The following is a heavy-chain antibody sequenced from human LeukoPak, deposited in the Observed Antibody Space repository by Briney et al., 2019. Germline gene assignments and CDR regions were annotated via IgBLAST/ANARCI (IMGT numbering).Heavy chain of an antibody. CDR3: ASRLDYYDSSGYYRGYFDY. D-gene: IGHD3-22*01. J-gene: IGHJ4*02. CDR2: LYSGGST. Sequence: GGSLRLSCAASGFTVSANYMSWVRQAPGKGLEGVSVLYSGGSTYYADSVKGRFTISRDNSKSTLYLQMNSLRAEDTAVYYCASRLDYYDSSGYYRGYFDYWGQGTLVTVSS. V-gene: IGHV3-53*01. CDR1: GFTVSANY.